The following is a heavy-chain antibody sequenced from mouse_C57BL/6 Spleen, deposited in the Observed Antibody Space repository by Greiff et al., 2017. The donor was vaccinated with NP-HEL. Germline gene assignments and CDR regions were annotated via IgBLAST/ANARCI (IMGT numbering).Heavy chain of an antibody. J-gene: IGHJ3*01. CDR1: GYAFSSSW. CDR2: IYPGDGDT. V-gene: IGHV1-82*01. Sequence: VKLMESGPELVKPGASVKISCKASGYAFSSSWMNWVKQRPGKGLEWIGRIYPGDGDTNYNGKFKGKATLTADKSSSTAYMQLSSLTSEDSAVYFCASPEAWFAYWGQGTLVTVSA. CDR3: ASPEAWFAY.